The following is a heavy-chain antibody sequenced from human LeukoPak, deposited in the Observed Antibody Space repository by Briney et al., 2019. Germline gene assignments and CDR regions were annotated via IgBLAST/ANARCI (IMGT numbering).Heavy chain of an antibody. CDR3: AKSTYYYDTFVNAFDL. V-gene: IGHV4-39*07. D-gene: IGHD3-22*01. CDR1: GGSISSSSYY. CDR2: IYYSGST. Sequence: SETLSLTCTVSGGSISSSSYYWGWIRQPPGKGLEWIGSIYYSGSTYYNPSLKSRVTISVGTSKNQFSLKLSSVTAADTAVYYCAKSTYYYDTFVNAFDLWGQGTVVTVSS. J-gene: IGHJ3*01.